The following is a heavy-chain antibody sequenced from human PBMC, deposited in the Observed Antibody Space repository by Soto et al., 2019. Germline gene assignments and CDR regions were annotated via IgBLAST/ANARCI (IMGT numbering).Heavy chain of an antibody. CDR1: GVTFSSFA. J-gene: IGHJ5*02. Sequence: QVQLVQSGAEVKQPGSSVKVSCQASGVTFSSFAISWVRQAPGQGLEWMGGIIPIFRTPDYAQNFQGRVTITADESKSSVDMGLSRRRTEDAAVYSCARSMGSGFRLGTPRCNWFDPWGPGKLVPVAS. CDR3: ARSMGSGFRLGTPRCNWFDP. CDR2: IIPIFRTP. V-gene: IGHV1-69*01. D-gene: IGHD5-12*01.